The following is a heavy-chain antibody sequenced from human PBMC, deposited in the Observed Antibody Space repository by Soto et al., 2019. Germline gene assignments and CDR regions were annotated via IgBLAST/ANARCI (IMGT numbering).Heavy chain of an antibody. CDR2: ISYDGSKE. V-gene: IGHV3-30*18. J-gene: IGHJ4*02. CDR1: GFTFSSYG. Sequence: QVQLVESGGGVVQPGRSLRLSCAASGFTFSSYGMHWVRQAPAKGRSGLAVISYDGSKEYYADSVKGRFTISRDNSKNTLYLQMNSLRAEDTAVYYCAKDPADGSGSYFPDYWGQGTLVTVSS. D-gene: IGHD3-10*01. CDR3: AKDPADGSGSYFPDY.